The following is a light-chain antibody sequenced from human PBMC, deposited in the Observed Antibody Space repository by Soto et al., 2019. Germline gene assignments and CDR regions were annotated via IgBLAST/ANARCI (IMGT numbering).Light chain of an antibody. J-gene: IGKJ2*01. CDR1: QKITNNF. CDR2: GAS. CDR3: QQYGRSPFT. V-gene: IGKV3-20*01. Sequence: EIVLTQSPVTLSLSPGERATLSCRASQKITNNFLAWFQQKPGLAPRLLIYGASTRASGIPDRFSGSGSGIDFALTISRLEPEDFAVYYCQQYGRSPFTFGQGTKLRIK.